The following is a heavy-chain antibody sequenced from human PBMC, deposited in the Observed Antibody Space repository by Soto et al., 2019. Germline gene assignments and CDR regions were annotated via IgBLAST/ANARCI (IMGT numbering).Heavy chain of an antibody. Sequence: LSLTCTVSGGSLTGNSYYWGWIRQPPGKGLEWIGSFYHSQSTYFNPSLKSRVTISVETSKNQYSLKLSAVTAADTAVYYCARRSTVTYDYWGQGILVTVSS. J-gene: IGHJ4*02. D-gene: IGHD4-17*01. CDR3: ARRSTVTYDY. CDR2: FYHSQST. CDR1: GGSLTGNSYY. V-gene: IGHV4-39*01.